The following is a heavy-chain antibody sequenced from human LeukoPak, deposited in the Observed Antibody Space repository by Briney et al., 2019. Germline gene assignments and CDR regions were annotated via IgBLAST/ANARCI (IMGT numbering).Heavy chain of an antibody. CDR1: GFTFRDFA. D-gene: IGHD3-3*01. CDR2: INSDGSNT. V-gene: IGHV3-74*01. Sequence: PGGSLRLSCSVSGFTFRDFAMHWVRQAPGKGLVGVSRINSDGSNTNYADSVKGRFSISRDNTKNTLYLQMNSLRAEDTAVYYCARDSSAAFNIWGQGTMVTVSS. CDR3: ARDSSAAFNI. J-gene: IGHJ3*02.